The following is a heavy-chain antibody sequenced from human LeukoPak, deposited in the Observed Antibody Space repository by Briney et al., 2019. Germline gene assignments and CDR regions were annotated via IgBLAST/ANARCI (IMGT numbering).Heavy chain of an antibody. J-gene: IGHJ4*02. CDR1: GFTVSSNY. Sequence: PGGSLRLSCAASGFTVSSNYMSWVRQAPGKGLEWVSVIYSGGSTYYADSVKGRFTISRDNSKNTLYLQMNSLRAEDTAVYYCARGPLHCSGGSCYSVLRYWGQGTLVTVSS. V-gene: IGHV3-66*01. CDR3: ARGPLHCSGGSCYSVLRY. D-gene: IGHD2-15*01. CDR2: IYSGGST.